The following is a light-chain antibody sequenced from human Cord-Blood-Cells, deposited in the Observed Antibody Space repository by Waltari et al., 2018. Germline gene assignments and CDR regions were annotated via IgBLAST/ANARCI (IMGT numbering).Light chain of an antibody. Sequence: QSVLTQPPSVSAAPGQQVTISSSGSSSNIGNTDVSWYQQLPGTAPKLLIYENNKRPSGIPDRFSGSKSGTSATLGITGLQTGDEADYYCGTWDSSLSAWVFGGGTKLTVL. CDR3: GTWDSSLSAWV. J-gene: IGLJ3*02. CDR1: SSNIGNTD. V-gene: IGLV1-51*02. CDR2: ENN.